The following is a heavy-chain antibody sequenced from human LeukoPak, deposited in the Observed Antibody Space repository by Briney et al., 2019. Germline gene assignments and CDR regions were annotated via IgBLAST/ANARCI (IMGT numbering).Heavy chain of an antibody. CDR1: GFTFSSYE. J-gene: IGHJ6*03. CDR2: ISYDGSNK. V-gene: IGHV3-30*04. D-gene: IGHD6-19*01. Sequence: PGGSLRLSCAASGFTFSSYEMNWVRQAPGKGLEWVAVISYDGSNKYYADSVKGRFTISRDNSKNTLYLQMNSLRAEDTAVYYCARAVAGTSAHPSYYYYMDVWGKGTTVTVSS. CDR3: ARAVAGTSAHPSYYYYMDV.